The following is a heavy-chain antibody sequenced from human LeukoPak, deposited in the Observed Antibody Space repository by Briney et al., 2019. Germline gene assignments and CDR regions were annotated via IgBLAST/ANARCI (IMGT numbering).Heavy chain of an antibody. CDR1: GDSVSSGTSA. CDR3: ARDPVYCYGFGV. CDR2: TYYRSKWYY. Sequence: SHTLSLTCALSGDSVSSGTSAWTWIGQSPLRGLEWLGRTYYRSKWYYEYSVSVKSRITVNADTSRNQFSLQLTSMTPDDTAVYYCARDPVYCYGFGVWGQGTTVTVSS. J-gene: IGHJ6*02. V-gene: IGHV6-1*01. D-gene: IGHD6-6*01.